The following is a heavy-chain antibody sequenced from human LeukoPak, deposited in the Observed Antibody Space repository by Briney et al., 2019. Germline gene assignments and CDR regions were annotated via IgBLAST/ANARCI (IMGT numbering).Heavy chain of an antibody. V-gene: IGHV1-18*01. Sequence: ASVKVSCKASGYTFTSYGISWVRQAPGQGLEWMGWISAYNGNTNYAQKLQGRVTMTTDTSTSTAYMELRSLRSDDTAVYYCARVSVATMSYYYYYYMDVWGKGTTVTISS. D-gene: IGHD5-12*01. CDR3: ARVSVATMSYYYYYYMDV. CDR2: ISAYNGNT. CDR1: GYTFTSYG. J-gene: IGHJ6*03.